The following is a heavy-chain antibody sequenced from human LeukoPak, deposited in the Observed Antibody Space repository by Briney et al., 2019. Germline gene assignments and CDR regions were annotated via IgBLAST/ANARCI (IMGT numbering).Heavy chain of an antibody. CDR1: GFTFSSYE. D-gene: IGHD5-18*01. CDR3: AKDPHTAMVQNWFDP. V-gene: IGHV3-48*03. Sequence: PGGSLRLSCAASGFTFSSYEMNWVRQAPGKGLEWVSYISSSGSTIYYADSVKGRFTISRDNAKNSLYLQMNSLRAEDTAVYYCAKDPHTAMVQNWFDPWGQGTLVTVSS. J-gene: IGHJ5*02. CDR2: ISSSGSTI.